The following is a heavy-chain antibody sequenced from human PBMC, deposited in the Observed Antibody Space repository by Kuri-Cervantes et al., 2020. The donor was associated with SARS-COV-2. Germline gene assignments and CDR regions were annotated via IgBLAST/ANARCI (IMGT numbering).Heavy chain of an antibody. CDR3: ARDPTAHYDFWTGYYGNNWFDP. J-gene: IGHJ5*02. CDR1: GFTFIGPA. CDR2: ISGSGGRT. V-gene: IGHV3-23*01. Sequence: GESLKISCAASGFTFIGPAMNWVRQAPGKGLEWVSGISGSGGRTYYADSVKGRFTISRDNSKNTLYLEMNSLRAEDTAVYYCARDPTAHYDFWTGYYGNNWFDPWGQGTLVTVSS. D-gene: IGHD3-3*01.